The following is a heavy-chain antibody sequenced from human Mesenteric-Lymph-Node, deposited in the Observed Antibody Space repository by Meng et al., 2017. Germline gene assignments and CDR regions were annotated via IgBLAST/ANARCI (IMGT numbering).Heavy chain of an antibody. V-gene: IGHV3-74*01. CDR3: ARDDALTGTGPHFDY. CDR2: ISPDGSIT. J-gene: IGHJ4*02. Sequence: GESLKISCATSGFTFNNHWIHWVRQTPGKGLVWVSRISPDGSITTYADSVKGRFTISRDNAKNTVYLQMNSLRGEDTAVYYCARDDALTGTGPHFDYWGQGTLVTVSS. CDR1: GFTFNNHW. D-gene: IGHD1-1*01.